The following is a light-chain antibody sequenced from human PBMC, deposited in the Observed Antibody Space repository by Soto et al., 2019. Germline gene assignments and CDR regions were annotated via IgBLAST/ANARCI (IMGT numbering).Light chain of an antibody. J-gene: IGLJ3*02. CDR2: DVS. V-gene: IGLV2-14*01. CDR3: RSYRSSNTRV. Sequence: QSALTQPASVSGSPGQSITISCTGTSSDVGGYNYVSWYQQHPGKAPKLMIYDVSNRPSGVSNRFSGSKSGNTASLTLSGLQAEDEADYYCRSYRSSNTRVFGGGTKLTLL. CDR1: SSDVGGYNY.